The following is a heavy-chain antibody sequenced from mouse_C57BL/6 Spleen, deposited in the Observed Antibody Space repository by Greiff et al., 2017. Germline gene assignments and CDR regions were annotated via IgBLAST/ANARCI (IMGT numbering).Heavy chain of an antibody. Sequence: EVKLVESGAELVRPGASVKLSCTASGFNIKDDYMHWVKQRPEQGLEWIGWIDPENGDTEYASKFQGKATITADTSSNTAYLQLSSLTSEDTAVYYCRYYGSSLYFDYWGQGTTLTVSS. CDR3: RYYGSSLYFDY. CDR1: GFNIKDDY. CDR2: IDPENGDT. J-gene: IGHJ2*01. D-gene: IGHD1-1*01. V-gene: IGHV14-4*01.